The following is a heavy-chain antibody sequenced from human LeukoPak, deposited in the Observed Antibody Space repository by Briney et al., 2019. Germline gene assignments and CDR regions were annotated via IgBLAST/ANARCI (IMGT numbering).Heavy chain of an antibody. CDR3: ARPNGAAAGVSDL. CDR1: GFTFSDYY. V-gene: IGHV3-11*04. Sequence: PGGSLRLSCAASGFTFSDYYMSWIRQAPGKGLEWLSYISSSGNTIYYADSVKDRFTISRDNAKNSLYLQMSSLRAEDTAVYYCARPNGAAAGVSDLWGQGTLVTVSS. D-gene: IGHD6-13*01. CDR2: ISSSGNTI. J-gene: IGHJ4*02.